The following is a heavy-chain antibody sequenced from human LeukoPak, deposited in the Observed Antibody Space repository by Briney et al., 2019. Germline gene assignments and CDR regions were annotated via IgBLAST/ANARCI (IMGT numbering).Heavy chain of an antibody. D-gene: IGHD4-17*01. Sequence: SETLSLTCAVYGGSLSGYFWSWIRQPPGKGLEWIGEFTHHGRTNYNPPLKSRVTMSVDTSKNQFSLKLSSVTAADTAVYYCAIIYGDYSDFDYWGQGTLVTVSS. CDR3: AIIYGDYSDFDY. J-gene: IGHJ4*02. V-gene: IGHV4-34*01. CDR2: FTHHGRT. CDR1: GGSLSGYF.